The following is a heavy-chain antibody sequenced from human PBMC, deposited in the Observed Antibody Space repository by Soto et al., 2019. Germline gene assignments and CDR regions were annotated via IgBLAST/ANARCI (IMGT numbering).Heavy chain of an antibody. CDR1: GFTFSYHA. J-gene: IGHJ6*02. V-gene: IGHV3-30-3*01. CDR2: ISYDGDNK. CDR3: ARGTTTSAFSAMDV. D-gene: IGHD1-1*01. Sequence: ESGGGVVQPGRSLRLSCAASGFTFSYHALNWVRQAPGKGLEWVAVISYDGDNKYIAESVKGRFTISRDNSKNTVSLQMNSLRAEDTAMYLCARGTTTSAFSAMDVWGQGTTVTVSS.